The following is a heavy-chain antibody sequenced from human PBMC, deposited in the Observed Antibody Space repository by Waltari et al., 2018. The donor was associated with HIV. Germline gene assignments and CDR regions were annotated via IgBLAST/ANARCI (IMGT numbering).Heavy chain of an antibody. CDR1: GFPLSTSGVG. CDR2: IYWNDDK. CDR3: AHGRERWLSVQRFDY. Sequence: QITLKESGPTLVKPTQTLTLTCTFSGFPLSTSGVGVGWIRQPPGKALEWLALIYWNDDKRYSPSLKSRLTITKDTSKNQVVLTMTNMDPVDTATYYCAHGRERWLSVQRFDYWGQGTLVTVSS. D-gene: IGHD2-21*01. J-gene: IGHJ4*02. V-gene: IGHV2-5*01.